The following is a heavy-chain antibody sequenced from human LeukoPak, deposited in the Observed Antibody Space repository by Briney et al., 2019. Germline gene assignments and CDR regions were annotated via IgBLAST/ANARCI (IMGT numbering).Heavy chain of an antibody. D-gene: IGHD3-22*01. J-gene: IGHJ6*02. CDR3: ARDRRYYDTSGTVYYDAMDV. Sequence: SETLSLTCTVSGGSISSYYWSWIRQPPGKGLEWIGYIYYSGSTNYKPSLKSRVTISVDTSKNRFSLKLSSVTAADTAVYYCARDRRYYDTSGTVYYDAMDVWGQGTTVTVSS. CDR2: IYYSGST. CDR1: GGSISSYY. V-gene: IGHV4-59*01.